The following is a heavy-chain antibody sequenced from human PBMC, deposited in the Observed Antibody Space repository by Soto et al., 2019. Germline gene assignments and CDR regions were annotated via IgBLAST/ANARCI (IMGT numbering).Heavy chain of an antibody. CDR1: GYSFTIYW. CDR2: IDPSDSYT. J-gene: IGHJ6*02. V-gene: IGHV5-10-1*01. CDR3: ARGAAYSSSYYYGMDV. Sequence: PGESLKISCNGSGYSFTIYWISWVRQMPGKGLEWMGRIDPSDSYTNYSPSFQGHVTISADKSISTAYLQWSSLKASDTAMYYCARGAAYSSSYYYGMDVWGQGTTVTVSS. D-gene: IGHD6-13*01.